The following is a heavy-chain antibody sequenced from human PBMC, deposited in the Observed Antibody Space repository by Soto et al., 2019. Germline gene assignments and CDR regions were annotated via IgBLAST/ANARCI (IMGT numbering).Heavy chain of an antibody. CDR2: IIPIFGTA. D-gene: IGHD3-3*01. V-gene: IGHV1-69*13. Sequence: SVKVSCKASGGTFSSYAISWVRQAPGQGLEWMGGIIPIFGTANYAQKFQGRVTITADESTSTAYMELSSLRSEDTAVYYCAREYYDFWSGYYTIGIYYGMDVWGQGTTVTVSS. J-gene: IGHJ6*02. CDR3: AREYYDFWSGYYTIGIYYGMDV. CDR1: GGTFSSYA.